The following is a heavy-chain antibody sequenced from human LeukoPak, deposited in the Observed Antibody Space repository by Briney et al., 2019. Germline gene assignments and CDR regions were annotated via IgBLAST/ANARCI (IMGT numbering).Heavy chain of an antibody. CDR1: GGSISSYY. D-gene: IGHD3-22*01. CDR3: ARERDSSGFDAFDI. J-gene: IGHJ3*02. CDR2: IYYSGST. V-gene: IGHV4-59*01. Sequence: PSETLSLTCTVSGGSISSYYWGWIRQPPGKGLEWIGYIYYSGSTNYNPSLKSRVTISVDTSKNQFSLKLSSVTAADTAVYYCARERDSSGFDAFDIWGQGTMVTVSS.